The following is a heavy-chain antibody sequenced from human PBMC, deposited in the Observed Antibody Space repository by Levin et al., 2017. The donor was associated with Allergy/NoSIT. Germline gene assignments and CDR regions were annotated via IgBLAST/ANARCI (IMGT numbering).Heavy chain of an antibody. D-gene: IGHD2-2*01. J-gene: IGHJ6*03. V-gene: IGHV3-49*03. Sequence: GESLKISCTASGFTFGDYAMSWFRQAPGKGLEWVGFIRSKAYGGTTEYAASVKGRFTISRDDSKSIAYLQMNSLKTEDTAVYYCTREGQLLVRSDVTDYYYYYMDVWGKGTTVTVSS. CDR2: IRSKAYGGTT. CDR3: TREGQLLVRSDVTDYYYYYMDV. CDR1: GFTFGDYA.